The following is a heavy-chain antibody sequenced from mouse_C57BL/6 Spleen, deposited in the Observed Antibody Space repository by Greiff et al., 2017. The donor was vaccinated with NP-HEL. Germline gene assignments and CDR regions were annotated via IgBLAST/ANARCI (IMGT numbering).Heavy chain of an antibody. J-gene: IGHJ4*01. CDR2: LYPRSGNT. CDR1: GYPFTSYG. CDR3: ASVYGNSYAMDY. D-gene: IGHD1-1*01. V-gene: IGHV1-81*01. Sequence: VQLQQSGAELARPGASVKLSCKASGYPFTSYGLIWVQPSPGQGLEWIGALYPRSGNTYYHAKFKGKATLTADKSSSTAYIELLILTSEDSAVYFCASVYGNSYAMDYWGQGTSVTVSS.